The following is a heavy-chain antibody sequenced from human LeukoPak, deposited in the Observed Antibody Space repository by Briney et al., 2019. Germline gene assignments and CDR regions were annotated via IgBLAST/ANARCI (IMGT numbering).Heavy chain of an antibody. D-gene: IGHD2-21*02. CDR1: GFTVSNNY. V-gene: IGHV3-66*01. CDR2: MYSVGST. Sequence: PGGSLRLSCAASGFTVSNNYMTWVRQPPGKGLEWVSVMYSVGSTYYADSVKGRFTISRDNSKNTLYLLMNSLRAEDMAVYYCAGSLAYCGGDCRLGDYWGQGTLVTVSS. CDR3: AGSLAYCGGDCRLGDY. J-gene: IGHJ4*02.